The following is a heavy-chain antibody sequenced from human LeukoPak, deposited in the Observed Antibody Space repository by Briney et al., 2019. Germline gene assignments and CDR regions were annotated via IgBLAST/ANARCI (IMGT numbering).Heavy chain of an antibody. CDR2: IIPIFGTA. CDR1: GGTFSSYA. V-gene: IGHV1-69*06. J-gene: IGHJ4*02. D-gene: IGHD2-8*01. CDR3: ARDVGYCTNGVCSNYFDY. Sequence: GASVKVSCKASGGTFSSYAISWVRQAPGQGLEWMGGIIPIFGTANYAQKFQGRVTITADKSTSTAYMELSSLRSEDTAVYYCARDVGYCTNGVCSNYFDYWGQGTLVTVSS.